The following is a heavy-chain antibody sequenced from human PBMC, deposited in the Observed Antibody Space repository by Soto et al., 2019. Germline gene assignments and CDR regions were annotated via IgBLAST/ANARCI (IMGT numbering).Heavy chain of an antibody. CDR1: GYSFTSYW. D-gene: IGHD3-3*01. CDR3: ARLGYYDFWSGYYKYYYYGMDV. V-gene: IGHV5-51*01. Sequence: PGESLKISCKGSGYSFTSYWIGWVRQMPGKGLEWMGTIYPGDSDTRYSPSFQGQVTISADKSISTAYLQWSSLKASDTAMYYCARLGYYDFWSGYYKYYYYGMDVWGQGTTVTVSS. CDR2: IYPGDSDT. J-gene: IGHJ6*02.